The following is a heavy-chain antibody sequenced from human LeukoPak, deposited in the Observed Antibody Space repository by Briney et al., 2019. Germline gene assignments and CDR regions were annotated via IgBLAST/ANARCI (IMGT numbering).Heavy chain of an antibody. Sequence: PGVSLRLSCAASGFTFRSYSMNWVRQAPGKGLEWVSSISSSSSYIYYADSVTGRFTISRDNAKNSLYLQMNSLRAEDTAVYYCARVGPLIIDYWGQGTLVTVSS. D-gene: IGHD3-16*01. V-gene: IGHV3-21*01. CDR1: GFTFRSYS. J-gene: IGHJ4*02. CDR2: ISSSSSYI. CDR3: ARVGPLIIDY.